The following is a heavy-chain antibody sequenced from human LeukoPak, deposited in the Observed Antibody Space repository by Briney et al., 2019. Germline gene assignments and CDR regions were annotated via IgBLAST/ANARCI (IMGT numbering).Heavy chain of an antibody. CDR3: ARGGTYYYGSGSPAIFDY. J-gene: IGHJ4*02. V-gene: IGHV1-2*02. CDR2: INPNSGGT. CDR1: GYTFTGYY. Sequence: ASVKVSCKASGYTFTGYYMHWVRQAPGQGLEWMGWINPNSGGTNYAQKLQGRVTMTTDTSTSTAYMELRSLRSDDTAVYYCARGGTYYYGSGSPAIFDYWGQGTLVTVSS. D-gene: IGHD3-10*01.